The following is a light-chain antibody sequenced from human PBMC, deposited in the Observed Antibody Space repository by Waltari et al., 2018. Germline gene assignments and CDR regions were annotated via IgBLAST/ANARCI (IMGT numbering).Light chain of an antibody. Sequence: QSALTPPASVSGSPGQSITISCTGTTSDIGSSNYVSWYPLPPGKVPKLIIYDVPKRPSGVSQRFSGSKSGNTASLTISGLQAEDEADYYCCSYADSRGVFGGGTTLTVL. J-gene: IGLJ2*01. V-gene: IGLV2-23*02. CDR2: DVP. CDR3: CSYADSRGV. CDR1: TSDIGSSNY.